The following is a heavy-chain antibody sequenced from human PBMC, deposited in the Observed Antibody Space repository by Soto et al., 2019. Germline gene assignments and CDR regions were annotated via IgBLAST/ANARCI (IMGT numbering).Heavy chain of an antibody. V-gene: IGHV4-34*01. CDR2: INHSGST. CDR3: ARGRGDFWSGYYMDYYYGMDV. CDR1: GGSFVGYY. D-gene: IGHD3-3*01. Sequence: SETLSLTCAVYGGSFVGYYCICSRHAPCKWREWIGEINHSGSTNYNPSLKSRVTISVDTSKNQFSLKLSSVTAADTAVYYCARGRGDFWSGYYMDYYYGMDVWGQGTTVTVS. J-gene: IGHJ6*02.